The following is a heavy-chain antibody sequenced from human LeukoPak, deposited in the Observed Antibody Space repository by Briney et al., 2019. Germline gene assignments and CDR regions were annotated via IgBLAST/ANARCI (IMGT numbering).Heavy chain of an antibody. Sequence: GGSLRLPCAASGFTFRNYYMHWVRQAPGKGLEWVAVISLDGNNEYYADSVKGRFTISKDNSKNTLYLQMNSLRAEDTAVYYCATRIAARLIDYWGQGTLVTVSS. CDR2: ISLDGNNE. D-gene: IGHD6-6*01. CDR1: GFTFRNYY. J-gene: IGHJ4*02. V-gene: IGHV3-30-3*01. CDR3: ATRIAARLIDY.